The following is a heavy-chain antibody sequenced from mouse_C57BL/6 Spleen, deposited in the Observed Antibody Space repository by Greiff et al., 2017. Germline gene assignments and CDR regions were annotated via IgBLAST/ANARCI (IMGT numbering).Heavy chain of an antibody. J-gene: IGHJ2*01. D-gene: IGHD2-3*01. CDR1: GYTFTSYW. CDR3: ARSADGYYGVVDY. V-gene: IGHV1-64*01. CDR2: IHPNSGST. Sequence: VQLQQPGAELVKPGASVKLSCKASGYTFTSYWMHWVKQRPGQGLEWIGMIHPNSGSTNYNEKFKSKATLTVDKSSSTAYMQLSSLTSEYSAVYYCARSADGYYGVVDYWGQGTTLTVSS.